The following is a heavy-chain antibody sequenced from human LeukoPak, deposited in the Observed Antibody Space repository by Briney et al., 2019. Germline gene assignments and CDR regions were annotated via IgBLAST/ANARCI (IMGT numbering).Heavy chain of an antibody. D-gene: IGHD3-22*01. CDR2: ISGSGGST. CDR1: GFTFSSYA. V-gene: IGHV3-23*01. J-gene: IGHJ4*02. Sequence: PGGSLRLSCAASGFTFSSYAMSWVRQAPGKGLEWVSAISGSGGSTYYADSVKGRFTISRDNSKNTLYLQMNSLRAEDTAVYYCAKHYYYDSSGYYFFFDYWGQGTLVTVSS. CDR3: AKHYYYDSSGYYFFFDY.